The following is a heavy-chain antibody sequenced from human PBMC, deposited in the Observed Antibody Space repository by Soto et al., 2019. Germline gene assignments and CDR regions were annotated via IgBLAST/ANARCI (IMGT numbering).Heavy chain of an antibody. Sequence: EVQLLESGGGLVQPGGSLRLSCAASGFTFNAYAMTWVRQAPGKGLEWVSAIGGSGGNRYYADSVRGRFPISRDNSKDTVDLQMNSLRVEDTAVYYCARVASDYINSVDNWGQGILVTVSS. CDR1: GFTFNAYA. V-gene: IGHV3-23*01. CDR3: ARVASDYINSVDN. J-gene: IGHJ4*02. D-gene: IGHD4-4*01. CDR2: IGGSGGNR.